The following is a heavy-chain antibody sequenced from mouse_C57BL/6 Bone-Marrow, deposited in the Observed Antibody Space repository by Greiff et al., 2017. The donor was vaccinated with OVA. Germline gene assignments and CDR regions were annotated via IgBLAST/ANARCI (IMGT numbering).Heavy chain of an antibody. J-gene: IGHJ3*01. D-gene: IGHD2-5*01. V-gene: IGHV1-42*01. CDR1: GYSFTGYY. Sequence: VQLQQSGPELVKPGASVKISCKASGYSFTGYYMNWVKQSPEKSLEWIGEINPSTGGTTYNQKFKAKATLTVDKSSSTAYMQLKSLTSEDSAVYYCASQAYYSNYGFAYWGQGTLVTVSA. CDR3: ASQAYYSNYGFAY. CDR2: INPSTGGT.